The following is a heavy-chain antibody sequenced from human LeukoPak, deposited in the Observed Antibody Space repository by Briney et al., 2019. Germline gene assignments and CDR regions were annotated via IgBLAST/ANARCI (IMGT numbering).Heavy chain of an antibody. V-gene: IGHV3-21*01. D-gene: IGHD6-19*01. CDR2: ISSSSSYI. J-gene: IGHJ5*02. Sequence: GGSLRLSCAASGFTFSSYAMSWVRQAPGKGLEWVSSISSSSSYIYYADSVKGRFTISRDNAKNSLYLQMNSLRAEDTAVYYCARVTDGWYHWFDPWGQGTLVTVSS. CDR1: GFTFSSYA. CDR3: ARVTDGWYHWFDP.